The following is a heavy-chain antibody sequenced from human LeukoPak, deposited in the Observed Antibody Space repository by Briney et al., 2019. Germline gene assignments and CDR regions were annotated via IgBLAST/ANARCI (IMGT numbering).Heavy chain of an antibody. Sequence: RRGSVRLSCAASGFTFSSYGMHWVRQAPGKGLEWVAVTWYDGRNYYLAASVKGRFTISRDDSKTTVYLLMNSLRAEDTAVYYCARDGGYSYLYGMDVWGQGTTVTVSS. J-gene: IGHJ6*02. D-gene: IGHD5-18*01. CDR1: GFTFSSYG. CDR2: TWYDGRNY. V-gene: IGHV3-33*01. CDR3: ARDGGYSYLYGMDV.